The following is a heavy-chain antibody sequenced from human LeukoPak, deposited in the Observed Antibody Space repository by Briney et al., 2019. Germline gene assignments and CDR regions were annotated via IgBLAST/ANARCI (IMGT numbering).Heavy chain of an antibody. J-gene: IGHJ5*02. CDR3: TRRVDAARWYDP. D-gene: IGHD2-8*01. Sequence: PGGSLRLSCAASGFTFSSYWMHWVRQAPGEGLVRVSRINGDATTISYAGSAKGRFTISRDNAKNTLYLQMNSLRAEDTAIYYCTRRVDAARWYDPWGQGTLVTVSS. CDR2: INGDATTI. CDR1: GFTFSSYW. V-gene: IGHV3-74*01.